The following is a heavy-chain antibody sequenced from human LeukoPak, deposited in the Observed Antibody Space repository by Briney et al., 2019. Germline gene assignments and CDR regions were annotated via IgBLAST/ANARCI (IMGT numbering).Heavy chain of an antibody. D-gene: IGHD3-16*01. CDR1: GYTFTNYG. J-gene: IGHJ4*02. Sequence: ASVKVSCKASGYTFTNYGISWVRQAPGQGLEWMGWISPYNGNTNYALKLQGRVIMTTDTSTSTAYMELRSRRPDDTAVYYCARDMLTTADFDYWGQGTLVTVSS. CDR2: ISPYNGNT. CDR3: ARDMLTTADFDY. V-gene: IGHV1-18*01.